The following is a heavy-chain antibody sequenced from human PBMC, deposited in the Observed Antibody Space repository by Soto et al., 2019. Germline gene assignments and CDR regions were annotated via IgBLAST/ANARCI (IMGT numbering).Heavy chain of an antibody. V-gene: IGHV3-33*01. CDR2: IWYDGSNK. CDR3: ARDLGELYYYGMDV. CDR1: GFTFSSYG. D-gene: IGHD3-10*01. J-gene: IGHJ6*02. Sequence: GGSLRLSCAASGFTFSSYGMHWVRQAPGKGLEWVAVIWYDGSNKYYADSVKGRFTISRDNSKNTLYLQMNSLRAEDTAVYYCARDLGELYYYGMDVWGQGTTVTVSS.